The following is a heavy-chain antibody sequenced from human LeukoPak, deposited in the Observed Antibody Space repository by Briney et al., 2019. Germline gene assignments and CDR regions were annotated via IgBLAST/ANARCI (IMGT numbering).Heavy chain of an antibody. CDR1: GFTFSTYG. V-gene: IGHV3-48*02. CDR2: ISHTSDAI. J-gene: IGHJ4*02. CDR3: ARASPSGYDY. D-gene: IGHD3-22*01. Sequence: GGSLGLSCAASGFTFSTYGMNWVRQAPGKGLEWVSYISHTSDAIYYPDSVKGRFTISRDNAKNSLYLQMNSLRDEDTAVYCCARASPSGYDYWGQGTLVTVSS.